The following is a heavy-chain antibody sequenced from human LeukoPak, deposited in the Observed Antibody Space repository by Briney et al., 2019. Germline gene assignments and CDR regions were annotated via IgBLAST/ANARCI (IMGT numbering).Heavy chain of an antibody. CDR2: IYPGDSDT. CDR1: GYSFTSYW. V-gene: IGHV5-51*01. D-gene: IGHD2-21*01. J-gene: IGHJ5*02. CDR3: ARRPYSTDWFDP. Sequence: GEPLKISVKGSGYSFTSYWIGWVRQLPARGQEVMGIIYPGDSDTRYSPSFQGQVNIPADKSISTAYLQWSSLKASDSAMYYCARRPYSTDWFDPWGQGTLVTVSS.